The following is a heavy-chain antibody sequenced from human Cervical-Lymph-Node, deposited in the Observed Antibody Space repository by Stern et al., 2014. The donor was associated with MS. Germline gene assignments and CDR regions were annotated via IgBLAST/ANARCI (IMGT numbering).Heavy chain of an antibody. Sequence: EVQLVQSGAELKKPGESLRISCKGSGYSLTHTWIGWVRQMPGKGLEWMVIIYPGDYEPRYSPSFQGQVTISADKSINTAYLQWSSLKASDTAMYYCARGRGIALRPDYWGQGTLVTVSS. V-gene: IGHV5-51*03. CDR2: IYPGDYEP. D-gene: IGHD6-13*01. J-gene: IGHJ4*02. CDR1: GYSLTHTW. CDR3: ARGRGIALRPDY.